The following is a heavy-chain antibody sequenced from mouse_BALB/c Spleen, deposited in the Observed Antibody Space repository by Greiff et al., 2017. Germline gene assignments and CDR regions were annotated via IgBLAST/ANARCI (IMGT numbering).Heavy chain of an antibody. CDR2: INPYNGDT. V-gene: IGHV1-20*02. J-gene: IGHJ2*01. D-gene: IGHD2-14*01. CDR1: GYSFTGYF. CDR3: ARNYRYFYFDY. Sequence: VQLQQSGPELVKPGASVKISCKASGYSFTGYFMNWVMQSHGKSLEWIGRINPYNGDTFYNQKFKGKATLTVDKSSSTAHMELRSLASEDSAVYYCARNYRYFYFDYWGQGTTLTVSS.